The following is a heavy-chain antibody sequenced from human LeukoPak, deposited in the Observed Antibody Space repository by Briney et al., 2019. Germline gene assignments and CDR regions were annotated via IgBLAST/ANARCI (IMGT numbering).Heavy chain of an antibody. CDR2: INQDGSER. CDR1: GFTVSNYW. J-gene: IGHJ4*02. Sequence: GGSLRPSCAASGFTVSNYWMNWVRQAAGKGLEWVATINQDGSERNYVDSVKGRFTISRDIATNSLYLQMNSLRVEDTALHYCATSIECWGQGTLVTVSS. V-gene: IGHV3-7*01. CDR3: ATSIEC.